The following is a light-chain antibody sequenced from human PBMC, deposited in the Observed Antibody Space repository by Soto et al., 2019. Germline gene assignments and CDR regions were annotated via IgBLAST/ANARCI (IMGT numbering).Light chain of an antibody. Sequence: IQLTQSPSSLSASVGDRVTITCRASQDIAIYLAWYQQKPGEAPKLLIYAASTLYGGVPSRFSGSGSGTDVALTITSLQAEDFATYYCQQYYSYPWTFGQGTKVDVK. CDR2: AAS. CDR1: QDIAIY. V-gene: IGKV1-9*01. CDR3: QQYYSYPWT. J-gene: IGKJ1*01.